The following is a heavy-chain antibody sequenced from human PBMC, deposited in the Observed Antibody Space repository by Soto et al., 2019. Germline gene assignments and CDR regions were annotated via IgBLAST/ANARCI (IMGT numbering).Heavy chain of an antibody. CDR2: IKSKNDGGTT. V-gene: IGHV3-15*07. CDR1: GFTFITAW. J-gene: IGHJ4*01. CDR3: AAYLPGHGGGYEFDY. D-gene: IGHD2-15*01. Sequence: PGGSLRLSCAASGFTFITAWMNWVRQAPGKGLEWVGRIKSKNDGGTTDYAAPVKGRFTISRDDSKNTVYLQMNSLRTEDTALYYCAAYLPGHGGGYEFDYWGKGTPVTVSS.